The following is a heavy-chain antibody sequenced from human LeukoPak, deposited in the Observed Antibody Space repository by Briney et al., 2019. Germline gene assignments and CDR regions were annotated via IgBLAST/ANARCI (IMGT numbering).Heavy chain of an antibody. V-gene: IGHV1-18*01. D-gene: IGHD3-22*01. CDR2: ISAYNGNT. CDR1: GYTFTSYG. Sequence: GASVKVSCKASGYTFTSYGISWVRQAPGQGLEWMGWISAYNGNTNYAQKLQGRVTMTTDTSTSTAYMELRSLRSDDTAVYYCARGPYYDSSGYPTADGYFDYWGQGTLVTVSS. J-gene: IGHJ4*02. CDR3: ARGPYYDSSGYPTADGYFDY.